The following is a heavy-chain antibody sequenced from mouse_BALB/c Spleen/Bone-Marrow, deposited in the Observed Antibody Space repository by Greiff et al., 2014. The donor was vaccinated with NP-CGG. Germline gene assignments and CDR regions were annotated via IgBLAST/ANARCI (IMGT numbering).Heavy chain of an antibody. CDR2: IDPETGGT. J-gene: IGHJ4*01. D-gene: IGHD2-2*01. CDR3: TREGIYFGYDVPMDY. Sequence: VHLVESGAELVRPGASVTLSCKASGYKFTDYEMHWVKQTPVHGLEWIGSIDPETGGTAYNQNFKGKATLTADRSSTTAYMERRSLTAEDSAVYYCTREGIYFGYDVPMDYWGQGTSVTVSS. V-gene: IGHV1-15*01. CDR1: GYKFTDYE.